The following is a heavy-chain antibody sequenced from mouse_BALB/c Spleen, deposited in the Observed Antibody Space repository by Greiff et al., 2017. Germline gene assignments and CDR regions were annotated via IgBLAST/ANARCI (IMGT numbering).Heavy chain of an antibody. J-gene: IGHJ4*01. CDR2: ISNGGGST. D-gene: IGHD2-12*01. V-gene: IGHV5-12-2*01. Sequence: EVQVVESGGGLVQPGGSLKLSCAASGFTFSSYTMSWVRQTPEKRLEWVAYISNGGGSTHYPDTVKGRFTISRDNAKNTLYLQMSSLKSEDTAMYYCARHCYDEDYYAMDYWGQGTSVTVSS. CDR3: ARHCYDEDYYAMDY. CDR1: GFTFSSYT.